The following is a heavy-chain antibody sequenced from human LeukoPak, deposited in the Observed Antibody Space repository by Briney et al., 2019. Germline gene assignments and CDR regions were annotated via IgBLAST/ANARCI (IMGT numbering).Heavy chain of an antibody. D-gene: IGHD5-18*01. Sequence: SETLSLTCAVYGGSFSGYYWSWIRQPPGKGLEWIGEINHSGSTNYNPSLKSRFTISVDTSKNQFSLKLSSVTAADTAVYYCARGLWLRYWGQGTLVTVSS. CDR1: GGSFSGYY. V-gene: IGHV4-34*01. J-gene: IGHJ4*02. CDR3: ARGLWLRY. CDR2: INHSGST.